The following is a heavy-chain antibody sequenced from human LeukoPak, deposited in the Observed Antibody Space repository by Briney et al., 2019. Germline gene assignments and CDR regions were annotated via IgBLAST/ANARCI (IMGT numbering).Heavy chain of an antibody. J-gene: IGHJ4*02. CDR1: GYTFTSYG. Sequence: ASVKVSCKASGYTFTSYGISWVRQAPGQGLEWMGWISAYNGNTNYALKLQGRVTMTTDTSTSTAYMELRSLRSDDTAVYYCARDPYSSGWYEVGCWGQGTLVTVSS. CDR3: ARDPYSSGWYEVGC. CDR2: ISAYNGNT. V-gene: IGHV1-18*01. D-gene: IGHD6-19*01.